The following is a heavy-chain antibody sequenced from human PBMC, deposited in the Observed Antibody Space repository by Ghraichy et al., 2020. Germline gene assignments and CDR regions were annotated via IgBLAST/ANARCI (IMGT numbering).Heavy chain of an antibody. CDR1: GGSFSGYY. V-gene: IGHV4-34*01. Sequence: SETLSLTCAVYGGSFSGYYWSWIRQPPGKGLEWIGEINHSGSTNYNPSLKSRVTISVDTSKNQFSLKLSSVTTADTAVYYCARGQGDFWSGLVDYGMDVWGQGTTVTVSS. CDR2: INHSGST. D-gene: IGHD3-3*01. CDR3: ARGQGDFWSGLVDYGMDV. J-gene: IGHJ6*02.